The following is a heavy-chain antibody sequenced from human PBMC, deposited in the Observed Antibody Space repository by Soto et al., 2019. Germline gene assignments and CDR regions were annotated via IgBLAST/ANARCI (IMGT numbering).Heavy chain of an antibody. Sequence: GGSLSLSCAASGFTFSNFWMHWVRQAPGKGLEWVAGISYDGSNKYYADSVKGRFTISRDNSKNTLYLQMNSLRAEDTAVYYCAKDRYSYGPTYFDYWGQGTLVTVSS. J-gene: IGHJ4*02. D-gene: IGHD5-18*01. V-gene: IGHV3-30*18. CDR1: GFTFSNFW. CDR3: AKDRYSYGPTYFDY. CDR2: ISYDGSNK.